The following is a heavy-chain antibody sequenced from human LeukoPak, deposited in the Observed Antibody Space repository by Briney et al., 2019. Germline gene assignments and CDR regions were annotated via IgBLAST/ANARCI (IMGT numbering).Heavy chain of an antibody. J-gene: IGHJ3*02. CDR2: IYYSGST. D-gene: IGHD5-18*01. CDR1: GGSISSSSYY. CDR3: AGVDRQLWLEAFDI. V-gene: IGHV4-39*07. Sequence: SETLSLTCTVSGGSISSSSYYWGWIRQPPGKGLEWIGSIYYSGSTYYNPSLKSRVTISVDTSKNQFSLKLSSVTAADTAVYYCAGVDRQLWLEAFDIWGQGTMVTVSS.